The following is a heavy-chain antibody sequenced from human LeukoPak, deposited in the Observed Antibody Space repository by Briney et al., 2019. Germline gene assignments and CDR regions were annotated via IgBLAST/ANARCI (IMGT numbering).Heavy chain of an antibody. CDR2: ISYDGSNK. CDR3: ARVRIVAGREQGFDY. V-gene: IGHV3-30-3*01. D-gene: IGHD6-19*01. CDR1: GFTFSSYA. J-gene: IGHJ4*02. Sequence: PGRSLRLSCAASGFTFSSYAMHWVRQAPGKGLEWVAVISYDGSNKYYAGSVKGRFTISRDNSKNTLYLQMNSLRAEDTAVYYCARVRIVAGREQGFDYWGQGTLVTVSS.